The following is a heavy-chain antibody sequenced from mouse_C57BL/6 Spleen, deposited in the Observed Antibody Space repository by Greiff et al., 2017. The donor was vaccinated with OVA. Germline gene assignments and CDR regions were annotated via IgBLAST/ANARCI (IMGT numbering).Heavy chain of an antibody. Sequence: DVKLVESGPGLVKPSQSLSLTCSVTGYSITSGYYWNWIRQFPGNKLEWMGYISYDGSNNYNPSLKNRISITRDTSKNQFFLKLNSVTTEDTATYYCARESPYGNSLYAMDYWGQGTSVTVSS. D-gene: IGHD2-1*01. J-gene: IGHJ4*01. CDR3: ARESPYGNSLYAMDY. CDR1: GYSITSGYY. CDR2: ISYDGSN. V-gene: IGHV3-6*01.